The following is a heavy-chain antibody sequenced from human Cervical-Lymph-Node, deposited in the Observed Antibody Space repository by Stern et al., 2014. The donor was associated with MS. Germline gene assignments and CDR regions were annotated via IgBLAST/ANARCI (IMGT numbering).Heavy chain of an antibody. CDR1: GFSLSADGMR. V-gene: IGHV2-70*04. J-gene: IGHJ4*02. CDR2: IDWDDAK. Sequence: QVTLKESGPALVNPTQALTLTCSFSGFSLSADGMRVSWIRQPPGKALEWLAGIDWDDAKFYTPFLKTRLTISKDASKNQVVLIVTNMDPVDTATYYCARSLAGVFDYWGQGALVTVSS. CDR3: ARSLAGVFDY.